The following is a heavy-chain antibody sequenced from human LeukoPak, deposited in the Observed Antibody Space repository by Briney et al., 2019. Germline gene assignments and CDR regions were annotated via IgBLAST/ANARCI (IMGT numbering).Heavy chain of an antibody. CDR1: GGSISSSGYY. CDR3: ARVWAYSSSPDFDY. V-gene: IGHV4-39*07. D-gene: IGHD6-6*01. J-gene: IGHJ4*02. CDR2: MYYSGST. Sequence: SETLSLTCTVSGGSISSSGYYWGWIRQPPGKGLEWIGSMYYSGSTYHNPSLKSRVTISIDTSKNQFSLKLSSVTAADTAVYYCARVWAYSSSPDFDYWGQGTLVTVSS.